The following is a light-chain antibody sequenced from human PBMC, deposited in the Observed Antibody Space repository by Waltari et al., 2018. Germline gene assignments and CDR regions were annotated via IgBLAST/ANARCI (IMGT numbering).Light chain of an antibody. CDR3: ATWDDRLTGVV. V-gene: IGLV1-44*01. CDR1: NSNIGSKV. CDR2: SND. Sequence: QSVLTQPPSASGTPGQRVTISCSGSNSNIGSKVVNWYQKLPGRGPKLLIYSNDRRPSGVPDRFSGSKSGTSASLAISGLQSEDEADYYCATWDDRLTGVVFGGGTKVTVL. J-gene: IGLJ3*02.